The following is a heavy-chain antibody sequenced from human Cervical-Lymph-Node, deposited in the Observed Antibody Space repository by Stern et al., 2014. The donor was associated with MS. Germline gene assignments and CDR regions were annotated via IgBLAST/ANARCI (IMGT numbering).Heavy chain of an antibody. Sequence: QVQLQQSGPGLVKPSQTLSLTCAISGDSVSRNSVTWNWIRQSPSRGLEWLGRTYYRSKGNNDYAEAGKSRLTIKPETTTTQFSLQLSSVTPEDSAVYFCARDTRGSIQSNYYFDYWGQGTLVTVSS. CDR1: GDSVSRNSVT. D-gene: IGHD1-7*01. V-gene: IGHV6-1*01. J-gene: IGHJ4*02. CDR2: TYYRSKGNN. CDR3: ARDTRGSIQSNYYFDY.